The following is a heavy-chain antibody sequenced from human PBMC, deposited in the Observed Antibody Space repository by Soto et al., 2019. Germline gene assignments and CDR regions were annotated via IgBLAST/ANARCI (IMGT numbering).Heavy chain of an antibody. CDR1: GGSFSDYY. V-gene: IGHV4-34*01. J-gene: IGHJ4*02. Sequence: QVQLQQWGAGLLKPSETLSLTCAVYGGSFSDYYWSWIRQAPGKGLEWIGEINHLGITNYNPSLTSRVTVSVDTSKTQFSLVLTSVTAADTAAYYCACGGGGAVRGVPWGQGTLVTVSS. CDR2: INHLGIT. D-gene: IGHD3-10*01. CDR3: ACGGGGAVRGVP.